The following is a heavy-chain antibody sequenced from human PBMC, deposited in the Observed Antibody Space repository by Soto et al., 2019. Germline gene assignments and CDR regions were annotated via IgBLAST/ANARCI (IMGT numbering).Heavy chain of an antibody. V-gene: IGHV1-18*01. D-gene: IGHD1-26*01. CDR3: ARPTGGGPTSSFDY. CDR2: ISVDTGDT. J-gene: IGHJ4*01. CDR1: GYTFTSLG. Sequence: ASVKVSCKTSGYTFTSLGMSWVRQAPGQGLEWMGWISVDTGDTNYAQSFQGRVTLTTDTSTNTAYMELRSLRSDDTAVYYCARPTGGGPTSSFDYWGQGTLVTVSS.